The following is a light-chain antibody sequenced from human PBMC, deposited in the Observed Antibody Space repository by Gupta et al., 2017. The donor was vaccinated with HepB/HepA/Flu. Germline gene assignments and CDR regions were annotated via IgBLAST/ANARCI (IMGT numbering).Light chain of an antibody. CDR2: DAS. Sequence: DLEMTQSPSSLSASVGDRVTITCQASQDISNYLNWYQQKPGKAPKLLIYDASNLETGVPSRFSGSGSGTDFTFTISSLQPEDIATYYCQQYQDHPPVCSFGQGTKLEIK. CDR3: QQYQDHPPVCS. V-gene: IGKV1-33*01. CDR1: QDISNY. J-gene: IGKJ2*04.